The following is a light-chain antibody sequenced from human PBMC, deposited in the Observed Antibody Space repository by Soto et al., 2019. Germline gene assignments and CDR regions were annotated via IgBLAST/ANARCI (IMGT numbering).Light chain of an antibody. Sequence: EIVLTQSPGTLSLSPGERATLSCRASQSVSSSFLAWYQQKPGQAPRLLIYGASIRATGIPDRFSGSGSGTDLTLTISRVEPEDFAVYYCQQYGSSPWTFGQGNKVEI. J-gene: IGKJ1*01. CDR2: GAS. V-gene: IGKV3-20*01. CDR1: QSVSSSF. CDR3: QQYGSSPWT.